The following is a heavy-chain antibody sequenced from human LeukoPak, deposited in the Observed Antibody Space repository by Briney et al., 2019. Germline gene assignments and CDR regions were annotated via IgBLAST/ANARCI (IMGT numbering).Heavy chain of an antibody. CDR1: GGSISSSSYY. J-gene: IGHJ3*02. CDR3: ARHRWYAAFDI. D-gene: IGHD6-13*01. CDR2: IYYSGST. V-gene: IGHV4-39*01. Sequence: SETLSLTCTVPGGSISSSSYYWGWIRQPPGKGLEWIGSIYYSGSTYYNPSLKSRVTISVDTSKNQFSLKLSSVTAADTAVYYCARHRWYAAFDIWGQGTMVTVSS.